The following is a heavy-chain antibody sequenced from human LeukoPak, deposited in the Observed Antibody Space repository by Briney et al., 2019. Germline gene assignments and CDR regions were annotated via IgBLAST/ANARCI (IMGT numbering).Heavy chain of an antibody. V-gene: IGHV4-4*02. Sequence: YHSGSTNYNPSLKSRVTISVDKSKNQFSLKLSSVTAADTAVYYCARDRRCSSTSCYYFDYWGQGTLVTVSS. CDR3: ARDRRCSSTSCYYFDY. J-gene: IGHJ4*02. CDR2: YHSGST. D-gene: IGHD2-2*01.